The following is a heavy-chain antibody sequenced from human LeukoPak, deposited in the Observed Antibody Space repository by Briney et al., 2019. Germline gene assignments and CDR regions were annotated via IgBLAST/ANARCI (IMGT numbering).Heavy chain of an antibody. J-gene: IGHJ4*02. Sequence: ASVKVSCKASGYTFNGYYMHWVRQAPGQGLEWMGWINPNSGGTNYAQKFQGRVTMTRDTSISTAYMELSRLRSDDTAVYYCAREGDYYDSSGYYFDYWGQGTLVTVSS. CDR2: INPNSGGT. CDR3: AREGDYYDSSGYYFDY. D-gene: IGHD3-22*01. CDR1: GYTFNGYY. V-gene: IGHV1-2*02.